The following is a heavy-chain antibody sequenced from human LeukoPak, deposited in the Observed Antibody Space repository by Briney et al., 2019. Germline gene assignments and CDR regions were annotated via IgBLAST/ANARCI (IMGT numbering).Heavy chain of an antibody. CDR3: AHSSSWYGLYYYYYYMDV. CDR1: GYTFTGYY. Sequence: ASVKVSCKASGYTFTGYYMHWVRQAPGQGLEWMGWISAYNGNTNYAQKLQGRVTMTTDKSTSTAYMELSSLRSEDTAVYYCAHSSSWYGLYYYYYYMDVWGKGTTVTVSS. CDR2: ISAYNGNT. V-gene: IGHV1-18*04. J-gene: IGHJ6*03. D-gene: IGHD6-13*01.